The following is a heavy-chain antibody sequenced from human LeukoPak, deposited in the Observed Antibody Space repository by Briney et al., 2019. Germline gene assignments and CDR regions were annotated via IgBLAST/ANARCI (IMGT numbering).Heavy chain of an antibody. CDR1: GFTFSSYA. CDR2: IGGSGGST. J-gene: IGHJ4*02. V-gene: IGHV3-23*01. D-gene: IGHD1-1*01. CDR3: AKDLEVLTR. Sequence: GGSLRLSCAASGFTFSSYAMSWVPQAPGKGLEWVSAIGGSGGSTYYADSVKGRFTISRDNSKNTLYLQMNSRRAEDTAVYYCAKDLEVLTRWGQGTLVTVSS.